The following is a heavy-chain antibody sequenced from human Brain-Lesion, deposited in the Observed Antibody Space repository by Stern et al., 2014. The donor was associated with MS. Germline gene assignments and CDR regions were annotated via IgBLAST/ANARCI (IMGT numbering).Heavy chain of an antibody. Sequence: QVQLVESGGGVVQPGRSLRLSCAASGLIFSNYAMHWVRQAPGTGLQWVAIISYDGSNKYYADSVKGRFTISRDNSKNTLYLQMNSLKSEDTAVYYCARVDTPLDYYYGMDVWGQGTTVTVSS. CDR1: GLIFSNYA. V-gene: IGHV3-30*01. CDR2: ISYDGSNK. D-gene: IGHD5-18*01. CDR3: ARVDTPLDYYYGMDV. J-gene: IGHJ6*02.